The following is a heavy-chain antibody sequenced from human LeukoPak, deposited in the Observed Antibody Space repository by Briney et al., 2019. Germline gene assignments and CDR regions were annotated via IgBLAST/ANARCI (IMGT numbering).Heavy chain of an antibody. D-gene: IGHD6-19*01. CDR3: ARDRRIAVADYNGMDV. V-gene: IGHV3-33*01. CDR1: GFTFSSYG. Sequence: AGRSLRLSCAASGFTFSSYGMHWVRQAPGKGLEWVAVIWYDGSNKYYADSVKGRFTISRDNSKNTLYLRMNSLRAEDTAVYYCARDRRIAVADYNGMDVWGKGTTVTVSS. CDR2: IWYDGSNK. J-gene: IGHJ6*04.